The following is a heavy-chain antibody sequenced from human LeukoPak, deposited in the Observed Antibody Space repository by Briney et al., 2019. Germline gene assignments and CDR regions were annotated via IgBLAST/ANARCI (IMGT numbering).Heavy chain of an antibody. D-gene: IGHD4-17*01. CDR2: IYYSGST. J-gene: IGHJ4*02. CDR1: GGSISSSSYY. CDR3: ARRGVTVTTTDS. Sequence: PSETLSLTCTVSGGSISSSSYYWGWIRQPPGRGLEWIGSIYYSGSTYYNPSLKSRVTISVDTSKNQFSLKLSSVTAADTAVYYCARRGVTVTTTDSWGQGTLVTVSS. V-gene: IGHV4-39*01.